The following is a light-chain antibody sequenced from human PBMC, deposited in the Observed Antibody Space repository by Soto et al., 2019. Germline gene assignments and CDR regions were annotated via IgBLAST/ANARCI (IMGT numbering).Light chain of an antibody. V-gene: IGKV1-39*01. J-gene: IGKJ4*01. CDR1: QSINSY. CDR2: AAS. Sequence: DIQMTQSPSSLSASVGDRVTIPCRASQSINSYLNWYQPKPGKAPNVLIYAASSLQSGVPSRFSGSGSETDFTLTISSLQPEDFAIYYCQQSYITPPTFGGGTKVDIK. CDR3: QQSYITPPT.